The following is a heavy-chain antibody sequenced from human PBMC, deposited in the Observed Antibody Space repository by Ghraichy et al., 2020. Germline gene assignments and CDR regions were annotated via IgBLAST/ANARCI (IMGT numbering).Heavy chain of an antibody. Sequence: SQTLSLTCAVSGEVICAGGYSWSWIRQSPGKGLEWVGYTYHDGTSSLNPSPKNRVTILVDKSKNQFSLNLTSLTAWDTAVYYCARVAHDYALDVWGQGAPVTVTS. CDR1: GEVICAGGYS. V-gene: IGHV4-30-2*06. D-gene: IGHD4-17*01. J-gene: IGHJ4*02. CDR3: ARVAHDYALDV. CDR2: TYHDGTS.